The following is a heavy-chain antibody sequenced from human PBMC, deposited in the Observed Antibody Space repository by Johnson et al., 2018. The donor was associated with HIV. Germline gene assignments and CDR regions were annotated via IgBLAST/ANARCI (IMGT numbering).Heavy chain of an antibody. V-gene: IGHV3-30*03. CDR2: ISYDGKNK. D-gene: IGHD2-2*01. CDR1: GFTFTDAW. Sequence: QVQLVESGGGLVKPGGSLTLSCAASGFTFTDAWMSWVRQAPGKGLEWVAVISYDGKNKDYADPVKGRFTLSRDNSKNTLYLQLSSLRTEDTAVFYCARGGVVHDAFDMWGQGTMVTVSS. CDR3: ARGGVVHDAFDM. J-gene: IGHJ3*02.